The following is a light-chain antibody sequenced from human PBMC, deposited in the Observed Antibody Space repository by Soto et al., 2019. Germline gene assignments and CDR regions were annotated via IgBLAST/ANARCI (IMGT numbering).Light chain of an antibody. CDR2: DVS. CDR1: SSDVGGYNY. Sequence: QSVLTQPASLSGSPGQSITISCTGTSSDVGGYNYVSWYQQHPGKAPKLMIYDVSNRPSGVSNRFSGSKSGNTASLTISGLQAEDEADYYCSSYTSSSTPLYVFGTGTKVTV. V-gene: IGLV2-14*01. CDR3: SSYTSSSTPLYV. J-gene: IGLJ1*01.